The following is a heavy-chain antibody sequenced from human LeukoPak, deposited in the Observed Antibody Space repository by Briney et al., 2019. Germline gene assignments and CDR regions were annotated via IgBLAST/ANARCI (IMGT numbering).Heavy chain of an antibody. CDR3: ARAGYYYYYYMDV. V-gene: IGHV3-64*01. J-gene: IGHJ6*03. CDR1: GFTFSSYA. CDR2: ISSNGGST. Sequence: GGSLRLSCAASGFTFSSYAMHWVRQAPGKGLEYVSAISSNGGSTYYANSVKGRFTISRDNSKNTLYLQMGSLRAEDMAVYYCARAGYYYYYYMDVWGKGTTVSVSS.